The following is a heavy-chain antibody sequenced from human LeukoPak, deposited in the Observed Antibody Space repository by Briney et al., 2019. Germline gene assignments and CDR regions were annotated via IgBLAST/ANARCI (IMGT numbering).Heavy chain of an antibody. D-gene: IGHD3-16*02. CDR1: GFTFSSFG. Sequence: PGGSLRLSCAASGFTFSSFGMSWVRQAPGKGLEWVSAISSTGGTAYYADSVKGRFTISRDNSKNTLYLQMNSLRAEDTAIYYCAKEKGAGGGYPVLDSWGRGILVTVSS. CDR3: AKEKGAGGGYPVLDS. J-gene: IGHJ5*01. CDR2: ISSTGGTA. V-gene: IGHV3-23*01.